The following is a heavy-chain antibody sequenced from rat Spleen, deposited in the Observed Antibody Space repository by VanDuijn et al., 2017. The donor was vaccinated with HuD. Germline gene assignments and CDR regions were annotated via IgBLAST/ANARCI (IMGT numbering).Heavy chain of an antibody. Sequence: EVQLVESGGGLVQPGRSLKLSCVASGFTFNTYWMTWTRQAPGKGLEWVASITNTGGSTYYPDSVKGRFTISRDTAENTLYLQMSSMRSEETDTYXXXRGXYLPXXXFDXXXPGTMVTXSS. V-gene: IGHV5-31*01. J-gene: IGHJ1*01. CDR2: ITNTGGST. CDR1: GFTFNTYW. CDR3: XRGXYLPXXXFDX. D-gene: IGHD1-12*01.